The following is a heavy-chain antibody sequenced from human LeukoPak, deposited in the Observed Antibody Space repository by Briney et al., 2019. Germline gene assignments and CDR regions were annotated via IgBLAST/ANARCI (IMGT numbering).Heavy chain of an antibody. J-gene: IGHJ6*02. D-gene: IGHD5-24*01. V-gene: IGHV4-59*01. CDR2: IYYSGRA. CDR3: ARDAEMATPYYFVMDV. CDR1: GGSISSGY. Sequence: SETLSLTCTVSGGSISSGYWGWIRQPPGKGLEWIGYIYYSGRADYHPSLTGRATISVDTSKSHFSLNLNSVTAADTAVYYCARDAEMATPYYFVMDVWGQGTTVTVSS.